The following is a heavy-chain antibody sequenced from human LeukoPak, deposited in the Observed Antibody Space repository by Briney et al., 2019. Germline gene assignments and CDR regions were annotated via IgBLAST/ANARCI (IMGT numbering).Heavy chain of an antibody. Sequence: SQTLSLTCAASGGSISSGGYSWSWIRQPPGKGLEWIGYIYHSGSTNYNPSLKSRVTISVDTSKNQFSLKLSSVTAADTAVYYCARLEKTDCSSTSCYYYYYMDVWGKGTTVTVSS. J-gene: IGHJ6*03. CDR1: GGSISSGGYS. CDR2: IYHSGST. D-gene: IGHD2-2*01. CDR3: ARLEKTDCSSTSCYYYYYMDV. V-gene: IGHV4-30-2*01.